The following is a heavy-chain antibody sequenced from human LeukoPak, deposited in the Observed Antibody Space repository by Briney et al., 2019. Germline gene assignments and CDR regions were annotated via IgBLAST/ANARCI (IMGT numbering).Heavy chain of an antibody. CDR3: ARIGAVANENWFDP. CDR1: GGSFSGYY. D-gene: IGHD6-19*01. Sequence: SETLSLTCAVYGGSFSGYYWSWIRQPPGKGLEWIGEINHSGSTNYNPSLKSRVTISVDTSKNQFSLKLSSVTAADTAVYYCARIGAVANENWFDPWGQGTLVTVSP. CDR2: INHSGST. J-gene: IGHJ5*02. V-gene: IGHV4-34*01.